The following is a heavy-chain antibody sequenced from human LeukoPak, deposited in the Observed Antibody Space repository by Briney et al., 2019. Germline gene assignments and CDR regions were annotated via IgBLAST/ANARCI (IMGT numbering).Heavy chain of an antibody. D-gene: IGHD4-17*01. CDR3: AKMTTVKGDAFDS. CDR2: IYYSGST. CDR1: GGSISSADYY. Sequence: SETLSLTCTVSGGSISSADYYWNWIRQPPGKGLEWIGFIYYSGSTYYNPSLRSRVNILVDMSKNQFSLKLSSVTAADTAVYYCAKMTTVKGDAFDSWGQGTMVTVSS. V-gene: IGHV4-30-4*08. J-gene: IGHJ3*02.